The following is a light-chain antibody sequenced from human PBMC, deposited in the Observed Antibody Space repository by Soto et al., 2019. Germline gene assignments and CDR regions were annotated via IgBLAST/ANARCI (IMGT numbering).Light chain of an antibody. CDR3: XXXGXSSYT. V-gene: IGKV3-20*01. J-gene: IGKJ2*01. CDR2: AAS. Sequence: EIVLTQSPGTLSLSPGERATLSCRASQSISSSYLAWYQQKPGQAPRLLIYAASSRATGIPDRFSGSGSGTDFTLTISRLEPEDFAVXXXXXXGXSSYTFGQGTQLEIK. CDR1: QSISSSY.